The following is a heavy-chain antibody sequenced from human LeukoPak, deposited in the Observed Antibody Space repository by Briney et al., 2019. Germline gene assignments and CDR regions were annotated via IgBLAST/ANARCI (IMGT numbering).Heavy chain of an antibody. J-gene: IGHJ5*02. D-gene: IGHD3-16*01. CDR1: RYAFTTYY. CDR3: AREFGGFDP. Sequence: ASVKVSCKASRYAFTTYYMHWVRQPPGQGLEGMEIMINSGGSATYAQKIQGRVTMTRDTSTTTVYMELSSLRSEDTAVYYCAREFGGFDPWGQGALVTVSS. V-gene: IGHV1-46*01. CDR2: MINSGGSA.